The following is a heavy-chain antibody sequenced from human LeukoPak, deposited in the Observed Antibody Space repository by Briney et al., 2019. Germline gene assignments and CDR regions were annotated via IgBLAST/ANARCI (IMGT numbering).Heavy chain of an antibody. V-gene: IGHV3-74*01. CDR3: ASSPYQKGY. Sequence: GGSLRLSCAASGFTFSSYWMHWVRQAPGKGLVWVSRINSDGSSTNYADSVKGRLTISRDNAKNTLYLQMNSLRAEDTAVYYCASSPYQKGYWGQGTLVTVSS. CDR1: GFTFSSYW. J-gene: IGHJ4*02. CDR2: INSDGSST.